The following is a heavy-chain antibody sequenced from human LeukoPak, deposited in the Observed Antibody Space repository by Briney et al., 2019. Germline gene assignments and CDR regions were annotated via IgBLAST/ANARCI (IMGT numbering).Heavy chain of an antibody. CDR3: ARDYSENAYPYYFDY. CDR1: GGSISSFY. J-gene: IGHJ4*02. CDR2: IYTSENA. Sequence: SETLSLTCTVSGGSISSFYWNWIRQPAGKGLEWIGRIYTSENANYNPSLKSRVTMSVDTSKNQFSLTLNSVTAADTAVYYCARDYSENAYPYYFDYWGQGTLVTVSS. D-gene: IGHD2-21*01. V-gene: IGHV4-4*07.